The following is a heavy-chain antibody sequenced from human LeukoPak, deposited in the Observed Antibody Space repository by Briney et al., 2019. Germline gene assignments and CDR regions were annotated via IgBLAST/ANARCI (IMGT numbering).Heavy chain of an antibody. V-gene: IGHV3-48*03. J-gene: IGHJ4*02. CDR2: ISIRVTTI. CDR3: ARRAGAYSHPYDY. CDR1: GFTFSNYE. D-gene: IGHD4/OR15-4a*01. Sequence: GGSLRLSCAASGFTFSNYEMNWVRQAPGKGLEWISYISIRVTTISYADSVKGRFTISRDNAKNSLYLQMNSLRAEDTAVYYCARRAGAYSHPYDYWGQGTLVTVSS.